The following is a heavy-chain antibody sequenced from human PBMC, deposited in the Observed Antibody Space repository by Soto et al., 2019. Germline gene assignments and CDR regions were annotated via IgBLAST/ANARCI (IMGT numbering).Heavy chain of an antibody. CDR3: ASSNIAAAGFYYYGMDV. CDR1: GGSISSNY. D-gene: IGHD6-13*01. V-gene: IGHV4-59*01. J-gene: IGHJ6*02. CDR2: IYYSGST. Sequence: QVQLQESGPGLLKPSETLSLTCSVSGGSISSNYWSWIGQPPGKGLEWIGYIYYSGSTNYNPSLKSRVTISVDTSKNQFSLKLSSVTAADTAVDYCASSNIAAAGFYYYGMDVWGRGTTVTVSS.